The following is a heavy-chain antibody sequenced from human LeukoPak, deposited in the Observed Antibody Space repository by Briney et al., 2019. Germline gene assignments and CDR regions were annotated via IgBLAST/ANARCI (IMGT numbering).Heavy chain of an antibody. J-gene: IGHJ4*02. CDR3: AKDSGSYFSY. V-gene: IGHV3-23*01. CDR2: ISGSGGST. Sequence: GGSLRLSCAASGFTFSSYAMSWVRQAPGKGLEWVSAISGSGGSTYYADSVKGRFTISRDNSKNTLYLQMNSLRAEVTAEYYCAKDSGSYFSYWGQGTLVTVSS. CDR1: GFTFSSYA. D-gene: IGHD1-26*01.